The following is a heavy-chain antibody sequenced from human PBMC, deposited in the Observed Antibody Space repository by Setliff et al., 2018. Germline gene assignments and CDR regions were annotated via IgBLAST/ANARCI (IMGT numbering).Heavy chain of an antibody. CDR2: FDPDDGET. Sequence: ASVKVSCKLSGKTLTELSIHWVRQAPGKGLEWMGGFDPDDGETVYAQKLQGRVTMTTDTSTSTAFMELRSLRSDDTAVYYCARVRPCGVDCSTGVGGPYYFDHWGQGTLVTVSS. CDR1: GKTLTELS. D-gene: IGHD2-21*02. V-gene: IGHV1-24*01. CDR3: ARVRPCGVDCSTGVGGPYYFDH. J-gene: IGHJ4*02.